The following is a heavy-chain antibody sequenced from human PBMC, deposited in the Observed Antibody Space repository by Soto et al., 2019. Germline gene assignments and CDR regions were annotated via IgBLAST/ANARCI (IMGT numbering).Heavy chain of an antibody. CDR3: ARDKLLGSTVGYYFDY. V-gene: IGHV3-33*01. J-gene: IGHJ4*02. CDR1: GFTFSSYG. D-gene: IGHD2-15*01. CDR2: IWYDGSNK. Sequence: GGSLRLSCAASGFTFSSYGMHWVRQAPGKGLEWVAVIWYDGSNKYYAYSVKGRFTISRDNFKNTLYLQMNSLRAEDTAVYYCARDKLLGSTVGYYFDYWGQGT.